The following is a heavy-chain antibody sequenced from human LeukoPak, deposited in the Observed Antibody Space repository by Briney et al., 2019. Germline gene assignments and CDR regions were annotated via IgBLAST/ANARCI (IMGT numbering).Heavy chain of an antibody. J-gene: IGHJ4*02. Sequence: PSETLSLTCTVSGGSISSYYWSWIRQPPGKGLEWIGYIYYSGNTNYNPSLKSRVTISVDTSKNQFSLKLSSVTAADTAVYYCARGLYSYGLYYFDYWGQGTLVTVSS. CDR2: IYYSGNT. D-gene: IGHD5-18*01. CDR1: GGSISSYY. CDR3: ARGLYSYGLYYFDY. V-gene: IGHV4-59*08.